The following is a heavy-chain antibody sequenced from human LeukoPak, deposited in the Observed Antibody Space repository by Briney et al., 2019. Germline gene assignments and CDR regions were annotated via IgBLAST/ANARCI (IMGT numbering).Heavy chain of an antibody. CDR3: ARDRRSSSWLDP. J-gene: IGHJ5*02. V-gene: IGHV1-2*02. D-gene: IGHD6-13*01. CDR2: INPNSGGT. Sequence: ASVKVSCKASGYTFTGYYMHWVRQAPGQGLEWMGWINPNSGGTNYAQKFQGRVTMTRDASISTAYMELSRLRSDDTAVYYCARDRRSSSWLDPWGQGTLVTVSS. CDR1: GYTFTGYY.